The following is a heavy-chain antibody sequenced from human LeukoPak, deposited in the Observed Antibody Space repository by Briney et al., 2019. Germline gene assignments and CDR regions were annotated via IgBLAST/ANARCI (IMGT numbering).Heavy chain of an antibody. D-gene: IGHD2-21*02. V-gene: IGHV4-34*01. CDR1: GGSFSGYY. Sequence: SETLSLTCAVYGGSFSGYYWSWIRQPPGKGLEWIGEIYHSGSTTCNPSLKSRVSISIDTSKSQFSLKLSSVTAADTAVYYCARGGYYCGGDCSDYWGQGTLVTVSS. CDR2: IYHSGST. CDR3: ARGGYYCGGDCSDY. J-gene: IGHJ4*02.